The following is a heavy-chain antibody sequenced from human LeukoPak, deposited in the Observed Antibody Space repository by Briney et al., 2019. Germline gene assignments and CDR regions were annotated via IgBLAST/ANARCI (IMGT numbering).Heavy chain of an antibody. Sequence: SETLSLTCAVYGGSFSGYYWSWIRQPPGKGLEWIGSIYYSGSTYYNPSLKSRVTISVDTSKNQFSLKLSSVTAADTAVYYCARPGYCSGGSCRRDAFDIWGQGTMVTVSS. CDR1: GGSFSGYY. J-gene: IGHJ3*02. V-gene: IGHV4-34*01. CDR3: ARPGYCSGGSCRRDAFDI. CDR2: IYYSGST. D-gene: IGHD2-15*01.